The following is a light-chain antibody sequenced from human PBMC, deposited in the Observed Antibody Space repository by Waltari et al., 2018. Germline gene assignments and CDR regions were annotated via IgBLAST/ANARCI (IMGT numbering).Light chain of an antibody. CDR1: SSDVGGSNY. CDR2: DGS. CDR3: SSYTSSSTLWV. Sequence: QSALTQPPSVSGSPGQSITISCTGPSSDVGGSNYVSWYQQQPGKAPKLMIYDGSNRPSGVSNRFSGSKSGNTASLTISGLQAEDEADYYCSSYTSSSTLWVFGGGTKLTVL. J-gene: IGLJ3*02. V-gene: IGLV2-14*03.